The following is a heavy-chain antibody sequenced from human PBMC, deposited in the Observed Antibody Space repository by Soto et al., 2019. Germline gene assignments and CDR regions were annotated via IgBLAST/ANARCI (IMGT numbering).Heavy chain of an antibody. V-gene: IGHV3-30*18. J-gene: IGHJ4*02. CDR2: ISYDGSNK. D-gene: IGHD3-22*01. CDR3: AKDSDYYDSSGYSPFDY. Sequence: MHWVRQAPGKGLEWVAVISYDGSNKYYADSVKGRFTISRDNSKNTLYLQMNSLRAEDTAVYYCAKDSDYYDSSGYSPFDYWGQGTQVTVSS.